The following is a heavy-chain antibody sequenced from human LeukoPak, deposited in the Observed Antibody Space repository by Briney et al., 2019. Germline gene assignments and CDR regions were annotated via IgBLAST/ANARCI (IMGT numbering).Heavy chain of an antibody. J-gene: IGHJ4*02. CDR3: ARRPNVVFDY. V-gene: IGHV3-23*01. Sequence: GGSLRLSCAASGFTFNSFGIHWVRQAPGKGLEWVSAISGSGFSTYYADSVEGRFTISRDNSKNTLYLQMNSLRAEDTAIYYCARRPNVVFDYWGQGNLVIVSS. CDR1: GFTFNSFG. CDR2: ISGSGFST. D-gene: IGHD2-8*01.